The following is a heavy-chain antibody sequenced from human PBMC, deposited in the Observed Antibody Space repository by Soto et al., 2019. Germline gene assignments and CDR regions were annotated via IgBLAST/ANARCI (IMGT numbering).Heavy chain of an antibody. CDR3: ASGGHVVVVTAALDY. D-gene: IGHD2-21*02. CDR1: GDTFTDYY. V-gene: IGHV1-46*01. J-gene: IGHJ4*02. Sequence: QVQLMQSGAEVKKPGASVKVSCKASGDTFTDYYIHWVRQAPGQGLEWMGTVNPSGGHTTYAQHFLGRVTRTRDTSTSTPYMELTSLTPDATAIYYCASGGHVVVVTAALDYWGQGTLGTVSS. CDR2: VNPSGGHT.